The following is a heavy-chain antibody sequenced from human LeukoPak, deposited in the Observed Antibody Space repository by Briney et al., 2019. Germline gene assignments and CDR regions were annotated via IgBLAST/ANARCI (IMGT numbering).Heavy chain of an antibody. CDR3: ARTVVEVRGASDVFDI. V-gene: IGHV3-7*01. Sequence: GSLRLSCAASGFTFSSYWMSWVRQAPGKGLEWVANIKQDGSEKYYVDSVKGRFTISRDNAKNSLYLQMNSLRAEDTAAYYCARTVVEVRGASDVFDIWGQGTMVTVSS. CDR2: IKQDGSEK. CDR1: GFTFSSYW. D-gene: IGHD2-2*01. J-gene: IGHJ3*02.